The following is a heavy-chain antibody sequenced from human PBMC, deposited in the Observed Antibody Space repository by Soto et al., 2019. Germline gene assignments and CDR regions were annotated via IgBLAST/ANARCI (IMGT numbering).Heavy chain of an antibody. D-gene: IGHD3-22*01. J-gene: IGHJ4*02. Sequence: QITLKESGPTLVKPTQTLTLTCTFSGFSLSTSGVGVGWIRQPPGKALEWLALIYWDDDKRYSPSLKSRLTITKDTSKTQVVLTMTNMDPVDTATYYCAHTYDSSGYHYVGGSYFDYWGQGTLVTVSS. V-gene: IGHV2-5*02. CDR1: GFSLSTSGVG. CDR3: AHTYDSSGYHYVGGSYFDY. CDR2: IYWDDDK.